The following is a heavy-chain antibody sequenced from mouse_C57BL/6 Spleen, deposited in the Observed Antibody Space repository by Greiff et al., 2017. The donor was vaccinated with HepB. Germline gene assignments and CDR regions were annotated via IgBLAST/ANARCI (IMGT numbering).Heavy chain of an antibody. CDR2: INPYNGDT. CDR3: ARGGAMVTTAMDY. V-gene: IGHV1-20*01. J-gene: IGHJ4*01. Sequence: EVQLQQSGPELVKPGDSVKISCKASGYSFTGYFMNWVMQSHGKSLEWIGRINPYNGDTFYNQKFKGKATLTVDKSSSTAHMELRSLTSEDSAVYYCARGGAMVTTAMDYWGQGTSVTVSS. CDR1: GYSFTGYF. D-gene: IGHD2-2*01.